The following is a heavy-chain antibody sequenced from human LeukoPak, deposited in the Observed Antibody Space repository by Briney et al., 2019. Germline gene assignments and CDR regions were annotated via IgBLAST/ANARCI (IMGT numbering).Heavy chain of an antibody. Sequence: GGSLRLSCAASGFTFSSYWMSWVRQAPGKGLEWVANIKQDGSEKYYVDSVKGRFTISRDNAKNSLYLQMNSLRAEDTAVYYCARLSRRYCSGGSCYGDYGDSSVFDYWGQGTLVTVSS. V-gene: IGHV3-7*01. CDR1: GFTFSSYW. CDR2: IKQDGSEK. D-gene: IGHD2-15*01. J-gene: IGHJ4*02. CDR3: ARLSRRYCSGGSCYGDYGDSSVFDY.